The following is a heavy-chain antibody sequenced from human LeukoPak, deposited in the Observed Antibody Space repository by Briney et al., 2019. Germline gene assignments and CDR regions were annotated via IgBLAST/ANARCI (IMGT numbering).Heavy chain of an antibody. CDR1: GRTFSSYA. Sequence: GASVKVSCKASGRTFSSYAISWVRQAPGQGLEWMGRIIPILGIANYAQKFQGRVTITADKSTSTAYMELSSLRSEDTALYYCAKEDDILTGYLDWRQGTLVTVSS. CDR2: IIPILGIA. J-gene: IGHJ4*02. D-gene: IGHD3-9*01. V-gene: IGHV1-69*04. CDR3: AKEDDILTGYLD.